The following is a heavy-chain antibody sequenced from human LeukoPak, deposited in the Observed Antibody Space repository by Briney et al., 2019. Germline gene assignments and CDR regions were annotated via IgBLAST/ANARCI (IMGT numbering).Heavy chain of an antibody. CDR1: GFTFSSYS. V-gene: IGHV3-21*01. J-gene: IGHJ6*03. CDR2: IRSSSSYI. Sequence: GGSLRLSCAASGFTFSSYSMNWVRQAPGKGLEWVSSIRSSSSYIYYADSVKGRFTTSRDNAKNSLYLQMNSLRAEDTAVYYCAREYYDFWSGYYYYYYMDVWGKGTTVTVSS. CDR3: AREYYDFWSGYYYYYYMDV. D-gene: IGHD3-3*01.